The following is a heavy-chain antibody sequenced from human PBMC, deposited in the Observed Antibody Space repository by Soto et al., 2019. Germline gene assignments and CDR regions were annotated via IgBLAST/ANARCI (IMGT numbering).Heavy chain of an antibody. CDR3: AKAAYFLGLEHEYGMDV. CDR1: GFTFSSYG. D-gene: IGHD2-21*01. V-gene: IGHV3-30*18. J-gene: IGHJ6*02. CDR2: ISYDGSNK. Sequence: QVQLVESGGGVVQPGRSLRLSCAASGFTFSSYGMHWVRQAPGKGLEWVAVISYDGSNKYYADSVKGRFTISRDNSKNTLYLQMNSLRAEDTAVYYGAKAAYFLGLEHEYGMDVWGQGTTVTVSS.